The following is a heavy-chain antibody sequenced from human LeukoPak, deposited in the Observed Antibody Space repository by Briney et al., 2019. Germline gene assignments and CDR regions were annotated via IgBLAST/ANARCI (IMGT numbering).Heavy chain of an antibody. Sequence: SETLSLTCTVSGGSISSYYWSWIRQPPGKGLEWIGCIYYSGSTNYNPSLKSRVSISIDRSKNQFSLKLTSVTAADTAVYYCARAQGYNWFDPWGQGTLVTVSS. J-gene: IGHJ5*02. CDR1: GGSISSYY. V-gene: IGHV4-59*01. CDR2: IYYSGST. CDR3: ARAQGYNWFDP.